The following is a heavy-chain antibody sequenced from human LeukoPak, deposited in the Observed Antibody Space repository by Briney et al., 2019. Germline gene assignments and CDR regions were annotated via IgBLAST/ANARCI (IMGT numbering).Heavy chain of an antibody. Sequence: SETLSLTCTVSDGSISGHYWSWIRQPPGKGLGWIGYIHSSGSSNYNPPLKSRVTISVDTSKNQFSLKVYSVTAADTAVYYCERYGDGYRYDSWGQGVLVTVSS. V-gene: IGHV4-59*11. D-gene: IGHD5-24*01. CDR3: ERYGDGYRYDS. CDR2: IHSSGSS. CDR1: DGSISGHY. J-gene: IGHJ5*01.